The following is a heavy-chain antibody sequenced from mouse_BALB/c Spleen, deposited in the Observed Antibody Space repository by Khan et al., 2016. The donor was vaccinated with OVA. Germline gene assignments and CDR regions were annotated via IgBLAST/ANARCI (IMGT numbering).Heavy chain of an antibody. Sequence: QVQLQQSGTELVRPGTSVKISCKASGYAFTDYWLGWVKQRPGHGLEWIGDIYPGSGKTYYNEKFKGKVTLTADKSSSTAYMQFSSLTSEDSAVYFCARVGGNYGWFAYWGQGTLITVSA. D-gene: IGHD2-1*01. J-gene: IGHJ3*01. V-gene: IGHV1-63*01. CDR2: IYPGSGKT. CDR1: GYAFTDYW. CDR3: ARVGGNYGWFAY.